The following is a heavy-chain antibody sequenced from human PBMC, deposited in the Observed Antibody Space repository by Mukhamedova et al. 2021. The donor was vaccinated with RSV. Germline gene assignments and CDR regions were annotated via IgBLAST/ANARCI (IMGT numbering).Heavy chain of an antibody. D-gene: IGHD4-23*01. J-gene: IGHJ4*01. CDR3: ARHVYGGQSDFDS. CDR2: INDDGDEK. Sequence: GLEWVANINDDGDEKYYVESVKGRFTTSRDNAENSLFLQMNSLRADDTAVYYCARHVYGGQSDFDSWGHGTL. V-gene: IGHV3-7*03.